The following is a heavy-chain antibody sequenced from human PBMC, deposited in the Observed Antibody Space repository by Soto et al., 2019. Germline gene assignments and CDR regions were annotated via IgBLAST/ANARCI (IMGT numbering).Heavy chain of an antibody. D-gene: IGHD2-2*02. CDR2: ISGSGGST. CDR1: GFTCSSYA. Sequence: PGGSLRLSCAASGFTCSSYAMSWVRQAPGKGLEWVSAISGSGGSTYYADSVKGRFTISRDNSKNTLYLQMNSLRAEDTAVYYCASVVPAAIPQPTDYYYGMDVWGQGTTVTVSS. CDR3: ASVVPAAIPQPTDYYYGMDV. J-gene: IGHJ6*02. V-gene: IGHV3-23*01.